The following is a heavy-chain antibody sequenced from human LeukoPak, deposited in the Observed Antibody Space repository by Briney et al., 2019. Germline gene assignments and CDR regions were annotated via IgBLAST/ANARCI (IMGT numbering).Heavy chain of an antibody. CDR2: IYYSGST. CDR3: ARVRRILGGARDIDY. CDR1: GGSISSSSCY. D-gene: IGHD3-3*01. Sequence: SETLSLTCTVSGGSISSSSCYWGWIRQPPGKGLEWIGSIYYSGSTYYNPSLKSRVTISVDTSKNQFSLKLSSVTAADTAVYYCARVRRILGGARDIDYWGQGTLVTVSS. V-gene: IGHV4-39*07. J-gene: IGHJ4*02.